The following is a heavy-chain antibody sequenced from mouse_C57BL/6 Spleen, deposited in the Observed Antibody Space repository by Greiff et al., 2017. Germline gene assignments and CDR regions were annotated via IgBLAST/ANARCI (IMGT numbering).Heavy chain of an antibody. CDR3: VRQSSYSNYGDY. CDR1: GFSFNTYA. D-gene: IGHD2-5*01. CDR2: IRSKSNNYAT. J-gene: IGHJ4*01. V-gene: IGHV10-1*01. Sequence: EVQGVESGGGLVQPKGSLKLSCAASGFSFNTYAMNWVRQAPGKGLEWVARIRSKSNNYATYYADSVKDRFTISRDDSESMLYLQMNNLKTEDTAMYYCVRQSSYSNYGDYWGQGTSVTVSS.